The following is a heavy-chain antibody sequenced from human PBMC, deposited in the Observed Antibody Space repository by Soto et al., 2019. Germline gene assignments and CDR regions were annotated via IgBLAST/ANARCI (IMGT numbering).Heavy chain of an antibody. Sequence: SETRSRTGSLSGLSLRAYHWSWIRQPAGKGLEWIGRCYISGTTKENPSLKSRVTMAVDTSVSQFSRTVSSVTAADTAIYYCARMYNSGYYRPEADYYFYGLDVWGQGTTVTVSS. D-gene: IGHD3-22*01. CDR1: GLSLRAYH. CDR3: ARMYNSGYYRPEADYYFYGLDV. J-gene: IGHJ6*02. V-gene: IGHV4-4*07. CDR2: CYISGTT.